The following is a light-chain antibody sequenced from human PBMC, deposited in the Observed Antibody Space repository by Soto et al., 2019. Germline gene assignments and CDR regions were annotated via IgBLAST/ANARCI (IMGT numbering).Light chain of an antibody. V-gene: IGKV3D-15*01. CDR3: QQYSVWPLT. J-gene: IGKJ4*01. CDR2: GAS. CDR1: QSVSSN. Sequence: EIVLTQSPATLSVSPGERAALSCRASQSVSSNLAWYQQKPGQPPRLLIFGASTRATGIPARFSGSGSEAEFTLTIRSMHSAAFAVYYCQQYSVWPLTFGGGTKVDIK.